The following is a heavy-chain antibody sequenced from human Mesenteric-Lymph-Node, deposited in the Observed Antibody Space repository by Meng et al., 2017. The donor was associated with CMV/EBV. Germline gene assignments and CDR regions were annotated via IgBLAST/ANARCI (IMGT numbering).Heavy chain of an antibody. CDR3: ARRDIVVVPTATYYYGMDV. CDR1: GFTFSSYA. D-gene: IGHD2-2*01. CDR2: ISGSGGST. V-gene: IGHV3-23*01. Sequence: LTGAASGFTFSSYAMSWGRQAPGKGLEWVSVISGSGGSTYYADSVKGRFTISRDNSKNTLYLQMNSLRAEDTAIYFCARRDIVVVPTATYYYGMDVWGQGTTVTVSS. J-gene: IGHJ6*02.